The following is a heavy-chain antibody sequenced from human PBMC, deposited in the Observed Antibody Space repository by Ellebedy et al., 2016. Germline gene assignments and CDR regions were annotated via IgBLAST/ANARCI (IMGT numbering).Heavy chain of an antibody. CDR2: ISWNSGTT. CDR3: ARDLRITARDYYLDY. J-gene: IGHJ4*02. D-gene: IGHD6-6*01. Sequence: GGSLRLSCAASGFTFDDYAMHWVRQAPGKGLEWVSGISWNSGTTDYADFVKGRFTISRDNAKNSLYQQMNRLRADDTAFYYCARDLRITARDYYLDYWGQGTLVTVSS. CDR1: GFTFDDYA. V-gene: IGHV3-9*01.